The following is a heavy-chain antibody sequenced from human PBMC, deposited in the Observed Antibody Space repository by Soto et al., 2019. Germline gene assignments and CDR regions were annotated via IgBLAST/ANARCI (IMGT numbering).Heavy chain of an antibody. CDR3: VRDGGEFDY. V-gene: IGHV3-33*01. D-gene: IGHD3-16*01. J-gene: IGHJ4*02. CDR1: GFIFSSYG. Sequence: QVQLVESGGGVVQPGRSLRLSCAASGFIFSSYGIHWVRQAPGKGLEWVAIILYDGTNKYYADSVKGRFTISRDNSKNKVYLQMNSLRVEDTALYYCVRDGGEFDYWGQGTLVTVSS. CDR2: ILYDGTNK.